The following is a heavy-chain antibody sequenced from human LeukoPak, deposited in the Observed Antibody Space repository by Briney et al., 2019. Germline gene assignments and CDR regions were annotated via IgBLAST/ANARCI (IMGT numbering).Heavy chain of an antibody. CDR1: GGSISSGGYS. Sequence: PSETLSLTCAVSGGSISSGGYSWSWIRQPPGKGLEWIVYIYHSGSTYYNPSLKSRVTISVDRFKNQFSLKLSSVTAADTAVYYCARQGHKLTLVDYYGMDVWGQGTTVTVSS. V-gene: IGHV4-30-2*01. CDR3: ARQGHKLTLVDYYGMDV. CDR2: IYHSGST. D-gene: IGHD1-26*01. J-gene: IGHJ6*02.